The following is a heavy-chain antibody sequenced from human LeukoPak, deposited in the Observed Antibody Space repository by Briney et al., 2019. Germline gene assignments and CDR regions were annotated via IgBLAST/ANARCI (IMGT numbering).Heavy chain of an antibody. CDR2: IWYDGSNK. Sequence: PGGSLRLSCAASGFTFSSYGMHWVRQAPGKGLEWVAVIWYDGSNKYYADSVKGRFTISRDNSKNTLYLQMNSLRAEDTAVYYCAKDFLPYSPLHPPGFDYWGQGTLVTVSS. D-gene: IGHD2-21*01. CDR3: AKDFLPYSPLHPPGFDY. CDR1: GFTFSSYG. J-gene: IGHJ4*02. V-gene: IGHV3-33*06.